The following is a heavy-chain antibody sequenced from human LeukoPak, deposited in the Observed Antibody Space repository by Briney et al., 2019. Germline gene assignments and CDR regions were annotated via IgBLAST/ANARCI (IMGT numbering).Heavy chain of an antibody. CDR3: AGGSGYLITS. CDR2: IGQDGGEK. D-gene: IGHD3-9*01. Sequence: PGGSLRLSCAASGFTFSNYWMTWVRQAPGKGREGVANIGQDGGEKYFVDSVKGRFTISRDNTEDSLYLQMSSLRAEDTAVYYCAGGSGYLITSWGQGTLVTVSS. CDR1: GFTFSNYW. V-gene: IGHV3-7*01. J-gene: IGHJ5*02.